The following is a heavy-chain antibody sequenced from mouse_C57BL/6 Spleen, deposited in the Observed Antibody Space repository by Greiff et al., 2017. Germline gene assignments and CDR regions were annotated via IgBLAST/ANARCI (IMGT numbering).Heavy chain of an antibody. CDR3: ARITTVKETYYFDY. CDR2: IDPSDSET. Sequence: QVQLQQPGAELVRPGSSVKLSCKASGYTFTSYWMHWVKQRPIQGLEWIGNIDPSDSETHYNQKFKDKATLTVDKSSSTAYMQLSSLTSEDSAVYYCARITTVKETYYFDYWGQGTTLTVSS. D-gene: IGHD1-1*01. J-gene: IGHJ2*01. V-gene: IGHV1-52*01. CDR1: GYTFTSYW.